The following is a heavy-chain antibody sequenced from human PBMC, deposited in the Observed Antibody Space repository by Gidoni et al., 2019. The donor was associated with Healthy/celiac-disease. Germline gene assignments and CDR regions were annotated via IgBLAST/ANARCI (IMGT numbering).Heavy chain of an antibody. CDR2: ISAYNGNT. J-gene: IGHJ6*02. V-gene: IGHV1-18*01. D-gene: IGHD2-15*01. CDR1: GYTFTRYS. CDR3: AREGLIVVVVAATRYYYYGMDV. Sequence: QVQLVQSGAEVKKPGASVKVSCQASGYTFTRYSLSCARQAPGQGLEWMGWISAYNGNTNYAQKLQGRVTMTTDTSTSTAYMELRSLRSDDTAVYYCAREGLIVVVVAATRYYYYGMDVWGQGTTVTVSS.